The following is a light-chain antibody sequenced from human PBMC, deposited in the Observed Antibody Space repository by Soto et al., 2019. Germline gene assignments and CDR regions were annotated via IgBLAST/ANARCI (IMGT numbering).Light chain of an antibody. CDR2: YDD. V-gene: IGLV1-36*01. CDR1: SSNIGNNA. Sequence: QSVRTQPPSVSEAPRQRVTISCSGSSSNIGNNAVNWYQQLPGKAPKLLIYYDDLLPSGVSDRFSGSKSSTSASLAISGLQSEDEADYYCAAWDDSLNADVFGTGTKVTVL. J-gene: IGLJ1*01. CDR3: AAWDDSLNADV.